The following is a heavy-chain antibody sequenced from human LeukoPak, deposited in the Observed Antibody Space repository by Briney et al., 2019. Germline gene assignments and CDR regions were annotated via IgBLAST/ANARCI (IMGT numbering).Heavy chain of an antibody. V-gene: IGHV3-7*01. Sequence: GGSLRLSCAASRFTFSDYWMSWVRQAPGKGLEWVAHVRQDESDKYYVDSVKGRFTISRDNAQNSLYLQMNSLRADDTAVYYCARGGLRGTFDYWGRGTLVTVSS. CDR1: RFTFSDYW. CDR2: VRQDESDK. J-gene: IGHJ4*02. D-gene: IGHD3-16*01. CDR3: ARGGLRGTFDY.